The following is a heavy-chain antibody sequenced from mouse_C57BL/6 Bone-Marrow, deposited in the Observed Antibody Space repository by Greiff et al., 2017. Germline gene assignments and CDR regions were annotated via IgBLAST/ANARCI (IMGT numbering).Heavy chain of an antibody. CDR3: AREGVYYYGSSQGYFDV. Sequence: QVQLQQSGAELVKPGASVKLSCKASGYTFTEYTIHWVKQRSGQGLEWIGWFYPGSGSIKYNEKFKDKATLTADKSSSTVYMELSSLTSEDSAVYYCAREGVYYYGSSQGYFDVWGTGTTVTVSS. D-gene: IGHD1-1*01. CDR1: GYTFTEYT. V-gene: IGHV1-62-2*01. CDR2: FYPGSGSI. J-gene: IGHJ1*03.